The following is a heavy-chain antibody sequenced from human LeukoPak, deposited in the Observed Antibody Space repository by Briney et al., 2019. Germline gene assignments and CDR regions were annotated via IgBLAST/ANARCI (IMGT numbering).Heavy chain of an antibody. J-gene: IGHJ4*02. CDR3: ASFWQQLGYFDY. CDR2: IYPGDSDT. Sequence: GESLKISCKGSGYSFPSYWIAWVRQMPGKGLEWMGIIYPGDSDTRYSPSLQGQVTISADKSISTAYLQWSSLKASDTAMYYCASFWQQLGYFDYWGQGTLVTVSS. D-gene: IGHD6-13*01. V-gene: IGHV5-51*01. CDR1: GYSFPSYW.